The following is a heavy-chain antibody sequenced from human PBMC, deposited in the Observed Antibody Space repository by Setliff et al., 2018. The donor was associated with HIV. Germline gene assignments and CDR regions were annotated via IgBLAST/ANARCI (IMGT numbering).Heavy chain of an antibody. CDR2: IYNSGRA. V-gene: IGHV4-38-2*02. CDR1: GYSINDGYH. Sequence: PSETLSLTCLVFGYSINDGYHWGWIRQSPRKGLEWIGSIYNSGRASYNPSRRSRASLSIDTSKNRFSLRLNPVTAADTAVYYCARGGYNGYELPFDDWGQGALVTVSS. CDR3: ARGGYNGYELPFDD. J-gene: IGHJ4*02. D-gene: IGHD5-12*01.